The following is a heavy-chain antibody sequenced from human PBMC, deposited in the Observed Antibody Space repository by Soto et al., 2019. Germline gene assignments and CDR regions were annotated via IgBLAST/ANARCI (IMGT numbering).Heavy chain of an antibody. J-gene: IGHJ4*02. CDR3: AREFWSGPFDY. CDR1: GFTFRSYA. Sequence: GGSLRLSCAASGFTFRSYAMSWVRQAPGKGPEWVSTISVSGDNTFYADSVKGRFTISRDNSQNTQYLQMNSLRAEDTAVYYCAREFWSGPFDYWGQGTLVTVSS. D-gene: IGHD3-3*01. CDR2: ISVSGDNT. V-gene: IGHV3-23*01.